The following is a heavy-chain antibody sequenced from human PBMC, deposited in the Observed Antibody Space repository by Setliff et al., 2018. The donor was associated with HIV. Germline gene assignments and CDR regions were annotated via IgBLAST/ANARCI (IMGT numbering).Heavy chain of an antibody. J-gene: IGHJ3*02. Sequence: GASVKVSCKASRSTFNSHTINWVRQAPGQGLEWMGGIIPIFGIANYAQKFQGRVTITADKSTSTAYMELSSLRSEDTAVYYCARDQRPLPHSGSYYGAFDIWGQGTMVTVSS. CDR2: IIPIFGIA. CDR3: ARDQRPLPHSGSYYGAFDI. D-gene: IGHD1-26*01. V-gene: IGHV1-69*10. CDR1: RSTFNSHT.